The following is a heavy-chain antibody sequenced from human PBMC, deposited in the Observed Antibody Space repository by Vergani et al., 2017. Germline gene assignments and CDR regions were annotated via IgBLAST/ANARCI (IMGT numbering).Heavy chain of an antibody. CDR1: GFSFSSFG. J-gene: IGHJ4*02. Sequence: VQLVESGGGVVQPGGSLRLSCAASGFSFSSFGMHWVRQAPGKGLEWVANIKEDGSETFYVDSVMGRFTISRDNSKSTLFLQMNGLTSEDTAIYYCAQCANSVPRLPVYWGQGALVAVSS. CDR3: AQCANSVPRLPVY. CDR2: IKEDGSET. D-gene: IGHD5/OR15-5a*01. V-gene: IGHV3-7*03.